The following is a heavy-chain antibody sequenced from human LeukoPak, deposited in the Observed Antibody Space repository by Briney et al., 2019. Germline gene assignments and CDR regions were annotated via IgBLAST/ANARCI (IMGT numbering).Heavy chain of an antibody. D-gene: IGHD3-3*01. V-gene: IGHV4-30-2*01. CDR3: ARARSSMHTIFGVVTLGAFDI. Sequence: SQTLSLTCTVSGGSISSGGYYWSWIRQPPGKGLEWIGYIYHSGSTYYNPSLKSRVTISVDRSKNQFSLKLSSVTAADTAVYYCARARSSMHTIFGVVTLGAFDIWGQGTMVTVSS. J-gene: IGHJ3*02. CDR1: GGSISSGGYY. CDR2: IYHSGST.